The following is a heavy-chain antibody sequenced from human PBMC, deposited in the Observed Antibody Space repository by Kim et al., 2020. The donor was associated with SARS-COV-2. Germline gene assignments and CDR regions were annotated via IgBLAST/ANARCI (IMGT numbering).Heavy chain of an antibody. CDR1: GFTFSSYS. Sequence: GGSLRLSCAASGFTFSSYSMNWVRQAPGKGLEWVSSISSSSSYIDYADSVKGRFTISRDNAKNSLYLQMNSLRAEDTAVYYCASGYCSSTSCYIPNNFDYWGQGTLVTVSS. D-gene: IGHD2-2*02. CDR3: ASGYCSSTSCYIPNNFDY. CDR2: ISSSSSYI. V-gene: IGHV3-21*01. J-gene: IGHJ4*02.